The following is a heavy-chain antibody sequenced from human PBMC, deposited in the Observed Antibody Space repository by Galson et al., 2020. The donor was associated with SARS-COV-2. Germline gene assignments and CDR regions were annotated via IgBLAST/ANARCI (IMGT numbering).Heavy chain of an antibody. D-gene: IGHD3-10*01. V-gene: IGHV1-18*01. CDR3: ARDKGDGVLLWFGELLDV. CDR2: ISAYNGNT. CDR1: GYTFTSYG. J-gene: IGHJ6*02. Sequence: ASVKVSCKASGYTFTSYGISWVRQAPGQGLEWMGWISAYNGNTNYAQKLQGRVTMTTDTSTSTAYMELRSLRSDDTAVYYCARDKGDGVLLWFGELLDVWGQGTTVTVSS.